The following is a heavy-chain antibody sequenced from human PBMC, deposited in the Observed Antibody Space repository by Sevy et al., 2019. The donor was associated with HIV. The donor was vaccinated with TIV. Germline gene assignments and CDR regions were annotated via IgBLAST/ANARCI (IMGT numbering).Heavy chain of an antibody. V-gene: IGHV3-23*01. Sequence: GGSLRLSCAASGFTFSVYAMSWVRQAPGKGLDWVSGISGSGGSTYYADSVKGRFTISRDNSKNSLYLQMNSLRAEDTAAYYCAKAGLPWVGAQGGDAFDIWGQGTMVTVSS. CDR2: ISGSGGST. CDR3: AKAGLPWVGAQGGDAFDI. D-gene: IGHD1-26*01. J-gene: IGHJ3*02. CDR1: GFTFSVYA.